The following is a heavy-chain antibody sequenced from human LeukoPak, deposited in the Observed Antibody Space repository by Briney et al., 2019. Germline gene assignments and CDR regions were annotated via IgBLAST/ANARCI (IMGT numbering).Heavy chain of an antibody. CDR2: LSYDGSDR. CDR3: ARDLASGGPLIWGVDV. J-gene: IGHJ6*02. V-gene: IGHV3-30*04. D-gene: IGHD2-15*01. Sequence: GGSLRLSCAASGFTFSSFAMHWVRQAPGKGLEWVAALSYDGSDRYYADSAKGRFTISRDNSNSTLYLQMNSLRPEDTALYSCARDLASGGPLIWGVDVWGQGTTVIVSS. CDR1: GFTFSSFA.